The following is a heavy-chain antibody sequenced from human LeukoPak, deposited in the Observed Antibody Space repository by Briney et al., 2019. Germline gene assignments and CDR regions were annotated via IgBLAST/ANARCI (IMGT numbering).Heavy chain of an antibody. V-gene: IGHV3-23*01. CDR2: ISGGAGNT. J-gene: IGHJ6*03. D-gene: IGHD3-3*01. Sequence: GGSLILSCAASGFTFSTYAMSWVRQAPGKGLEWVSAISGGAGNTYYADSVKGRFTISRDNTNNTLYLQMNSLRAEDTAVYYCAKFVSIFYYYYYMDVWGKGTTVTVSS. CDR1: GFTFSTYA. CDR3: AKFVSIFYYYYYMDV.